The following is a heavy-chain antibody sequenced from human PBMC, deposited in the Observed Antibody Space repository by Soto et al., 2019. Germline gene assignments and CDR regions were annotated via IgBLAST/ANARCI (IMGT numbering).Heavy chain of an antibody. CDR1: GGTFSSYT. CDR2: IIPILGIA. Sequence: SVKVSCKACGGTFSSYTISWVRQAPGQGLEWMGRIIPILGIANNAQKFQGRVTITADKSTSTAYMELSSLRSEDTAVYYCARGPYYDILTGYYNDLGFDYWGQ. CDR3: ARGPYYDILTGYYNDLGFDY. V-gene: IGHV1-69*02. J-gene: IGHJ4*02. D-gene: IGHD3-9*01.